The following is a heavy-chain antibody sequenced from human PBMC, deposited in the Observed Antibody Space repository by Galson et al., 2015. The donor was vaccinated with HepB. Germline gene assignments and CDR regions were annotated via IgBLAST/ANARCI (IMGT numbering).Heavy chain of an antibody. D-gene: IGHD5/OR15-5a*01. Sequence: SLRLSCAASGFTFRSYSMNWVRQAPGKGLEWVTSISSTNTYIYYADSVKGRFTISRDNAKNSLYLQMNSLRAEDTAMYYCARGPGLEFDYWGQGTLVTVSS. V-gene: IGHV3-21*01. CDR1: GFTFRSYS. CDR2: ISSTNTYI. CDR3: ARGPGLEFDY. J-gene: IGHJ4*02.